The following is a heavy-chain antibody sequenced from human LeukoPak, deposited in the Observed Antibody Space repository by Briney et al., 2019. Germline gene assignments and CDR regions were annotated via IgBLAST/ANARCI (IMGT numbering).Heavy chain of an antibody. CDR2: ISGNSRFR. J-gene: IGHJ6*02. CDR3: ARDLNTGMDV. D-gene: IGHD2/OR15-2a*01. Sequence: KPGGSLRLSCAASGFTFSDYYINWIRQAPGKGLEWLSYISGNSRFREYADSVKGRFTISRDNARNLLFLQMDSLRAEDTAVYYCARDLNTGMDVWGRGTTVTVSS. V-gene: IGHV3-11*05. CDR1: GFTFSDYY.